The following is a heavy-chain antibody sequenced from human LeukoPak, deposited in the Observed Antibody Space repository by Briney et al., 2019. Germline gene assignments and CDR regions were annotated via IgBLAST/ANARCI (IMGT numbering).Heavy chain of an antibody. D-gene: IGHD1-26*01. CDR2: ISGSGDST. CDR3: ARVLSGSYDNYFDY. V-gene: IGHV3-23*01. Sequence: GGSLRLSCAASGFTFSSYAMSWVRQAPGKGLEWVSAISGSGDSTYYADSVKGRFPISRDNSKNTLYLQMNSLRAEDTAVYYCARVLSGSYDNYFDYWGQGTLVTVSS. CDR1: GFTFSSYA. J-gene: IGHJ4*02.